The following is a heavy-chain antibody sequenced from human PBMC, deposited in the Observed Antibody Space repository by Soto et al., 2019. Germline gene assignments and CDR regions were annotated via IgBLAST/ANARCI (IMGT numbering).Heavy chain of an antibody. Sequence: QVQLQESGPGLVKPSQTLSLTCTVSGGSINNGDFYWSWIRQPPGKGLEWIGYMYYSGNTYYNPSVKSRGTISIDPSKNQFSLKLRSVTVADTAVYFCAREGIGYCKRTSCHGVDVWGQGTTVIVSS. CDR1: GGSINNGDFY. V-gene: IGHV4-30-4*01. J-gene: IGHJ6*02. CDR3: AREGIGYCKRTSCHGVDV. CDR2: MYYSGNT. D-gene: IGHD2-2*01.